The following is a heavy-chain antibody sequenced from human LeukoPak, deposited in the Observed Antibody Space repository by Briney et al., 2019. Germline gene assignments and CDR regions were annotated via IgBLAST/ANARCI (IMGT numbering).Heavy chain of an antibody. D-gene: IGHD1-26*01. V-gene: IGHV4-31*03. CDR2: IYYSGST. CDR1: GGSISSGGYY. Sequence: PSQTLSLTCTVSGGSISSGGYYWSWIRQHPGKGLEWIGYIYYSGSTYYNPSLKSRVTISVDTSKNQFSLKLSSVTAADTAVYYCARDRVGYSGSYYGAFDIWGQGTMVTVSS. CDR3: ARDRVGYSGSYYGAFDI. J-gene: IGHJ3*02.